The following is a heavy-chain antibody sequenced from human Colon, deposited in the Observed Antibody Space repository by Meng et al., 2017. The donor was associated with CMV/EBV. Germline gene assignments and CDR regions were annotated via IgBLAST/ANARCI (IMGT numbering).Heavy chain of an antibody. V-gene: IGHV4-59*12. CDR3: ARGRITFFGGLMPALYYFDY. D-gene: IGHD3-16*01. CDR2: IYYSGST. J-gene: IGHJ4*01. Sequence: GSLRLSCSVSGGSIRSYYWSWIRQPPGKGLEWIGYIYYSGSTNYNPSLKSRVTISIDTSKNQLSLGLNSVTAADTAVYYCARGRITFFGGLMPALYYFDYWGHGTLVTVSS. CDR1: GGSIRSYY.